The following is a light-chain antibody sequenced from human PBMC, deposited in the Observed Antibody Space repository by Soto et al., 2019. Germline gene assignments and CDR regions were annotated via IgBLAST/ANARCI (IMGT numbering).Light chain of an antibody. Sequence: QPDLAQPASVSGSPGQSSTISCTRTSSDVGGYNYVSWYQQHPGKAPKLMIYDVSNRPSGVSNRFSGSKSGNTASLTISGLQAEDEADYYCSSYTSSSTLAYVFGTGTKV. CDR1: SSDVGGYNY. J-gene: IGLJ1*01. CDR2: DVS. CDR3: SSYTSSSTLAYV. V-gene: IGLV2-14*01.